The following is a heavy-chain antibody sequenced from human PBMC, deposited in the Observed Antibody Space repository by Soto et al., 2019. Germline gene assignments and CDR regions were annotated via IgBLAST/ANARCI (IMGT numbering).Heavy chain of an antibody. Sequence: VQVSCKASTSTFSSYAISWVRQAPGQGLEWMGWISAYNGNTNYAQKLQGRVTMTTDTSTSTAYMELRSLRSDDTAVYYCARDERGYSYGPWGQGNLVTVSS. CDR2: ISAYNGNT. D-gene: IGHD5-18*01. V-gene: IGHV1-18*01. CDR3: ARDERGYSYGP. J-gene: IGHJ5*02. CDR1: TSTFSSYA.